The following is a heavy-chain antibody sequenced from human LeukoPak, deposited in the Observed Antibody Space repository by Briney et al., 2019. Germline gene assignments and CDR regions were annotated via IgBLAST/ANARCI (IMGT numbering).Heavy chain of an antibody. CDR3: ARGASGSYYLTPFDY. CDR1: GGTFSSYA. CDR2: IIPILGIA. J-gene: IGHJ4*02. D-gene: IGHD1-26*01. Sequence: SVKVSCKASGGTFSSYAIGWVRQAPGQGLEWMGRIIPILGIANYAQKFQGRVTITADKSTSTAYMELSSLRSEDTAVYYCARGASGSYYLTPFDYWGQGTLVTVSS. V-gene: IGHV1-69*04.